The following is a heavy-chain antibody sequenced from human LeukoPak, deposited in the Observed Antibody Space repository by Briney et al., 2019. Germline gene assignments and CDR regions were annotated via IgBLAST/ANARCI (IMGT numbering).Heavy chain of an antibody. V-gene: IGHV4-38-2*02. CDR3: ARVRIAAFEAYYMDV. J-gene: IGHJ6*03. D-gene: IGHD6-6*01. CDR1: GYSISSGYY. Sequence: SETLSLTCTVPGYSISSGYYWGWIRQPPGKGLEWIGSIYHSGSTYYNPSLRSRVTMSVDTSKNQFSLKLSSVTAADTAVYYCARVRIAAFEAYYMDVWGKGTTVTVSS. CDR2: IYHSGST.